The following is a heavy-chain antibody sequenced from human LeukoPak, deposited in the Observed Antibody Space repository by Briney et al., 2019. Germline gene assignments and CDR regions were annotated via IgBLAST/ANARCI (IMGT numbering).Heavy chain of an antibody. D-gene: IGHD3/OR15-3a*01. CDR1: GYTFTDYY. V-gene: IGHV1-69-2*01. J-gene: IGHJ4*02. CDR3: ATVRSHGGLGY. CDR2: VAPEDGET. Sequence: GATVKISCKASGYTFTDYYMHWVQQALGKGLEWMGRVAPEDGETKYAQKFQGRVTITADTSTDTAYMELSSLRSEDTAVYYCATVRSHGGLGYWGQGTLVTVSS.